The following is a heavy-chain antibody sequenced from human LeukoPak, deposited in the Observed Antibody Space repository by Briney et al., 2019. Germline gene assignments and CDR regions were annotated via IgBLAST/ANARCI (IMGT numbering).Heavy chain of an antibody. D-gene: IGHD1-7*01. CDR2: IYYSGST. V-gene: IGHV4-30-4*01. J-gene: IGHJ4*02. Sequence: NWVRQPPGKGLEWIGYIYYSGSTFYNPSLKSRVTISVDTSKNLFSLKLSSVTAADTAVYYCARFGITGTTAHYWGQGTLVTVSS. CDR3: ARFGITGTTAHY.